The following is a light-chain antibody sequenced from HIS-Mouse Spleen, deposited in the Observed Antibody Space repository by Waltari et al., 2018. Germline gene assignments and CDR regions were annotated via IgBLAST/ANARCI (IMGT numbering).Light chain of an antibody. CDR2: AAS. V-gene: IGKV1-8*01. CDR1: QGISSY. Sequence: AIRMTQSPSSPSASTGDRVTITCRASQGISSYLAWYQQKPGKAPNLLIYAASTLQSGVPSRFSGSGAGTDFTLTISCLESEDFATYYCKQYYSYPPWTFGQGTKVEIK. CDR3: KQYYSYPPWT. J-gene: IGKJ1*01.